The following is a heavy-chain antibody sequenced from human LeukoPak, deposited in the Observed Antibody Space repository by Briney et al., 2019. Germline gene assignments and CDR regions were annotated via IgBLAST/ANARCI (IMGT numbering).Heavy chain of an antibody. D-gene: IGHD1-14*01. CDR2: ISYDGSNK. CDR3: ARDRVGNYYFDY. CDR1: GFTFSSYG. V-gene: IGHV3-30*03. Sequence: PGRSLRLSCAASGFTFSSYGMHWVRQAPGKGLEWVAVISYDGSNKYYADSVKGRFTISRDNSKNTLYLQMNSLRGEDTAVYYCARDRVGNYYFDYWGQGTLVTVSS. J-gene: IGHJ4*02.